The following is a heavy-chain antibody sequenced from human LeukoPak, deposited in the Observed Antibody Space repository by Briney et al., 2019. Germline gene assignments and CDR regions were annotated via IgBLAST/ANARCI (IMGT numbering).Heavy chain of an antibody. CDR2: VNPDGSIR. J-gene: IGHJ4*02. CDR3: TSALNIKTHY. D-gene: IGHD3-16*01. CDR1: GVTLNTDW. V-gene: IGHV3-74*01. Sequence: GGSLRLSCAAIGVTLNTDWMHWVRQAPGKGLVWVSGVNPDGSIRNYADSVKGRFTISRDNAKKTLYLQMNSLRAEDTALYYCTSALNIKTHYWGQGSLVTVSS.